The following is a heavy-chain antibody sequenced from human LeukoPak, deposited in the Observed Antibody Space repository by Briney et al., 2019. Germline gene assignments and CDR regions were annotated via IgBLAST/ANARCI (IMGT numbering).Heavy chain of an antibody. CDR2: INPNSGGT. CDR1: GYTFTGYY. J-gene: IGHJ4*02. CDR3: AREGDVDTAIAYYFDY. Sequence: ASVKVSCKASGYTFTGYYMHWVRQAPGQGLEWMGWINPNSGGTNYAQKFQGRVTMTRDTSISTAYMELSRLRSDDTAVYYCAREGDVDTAIAYYFDYWGQGTLVTVSS. V-gene: IGHV1-2*02. D-gene: IGHD5-18*01.